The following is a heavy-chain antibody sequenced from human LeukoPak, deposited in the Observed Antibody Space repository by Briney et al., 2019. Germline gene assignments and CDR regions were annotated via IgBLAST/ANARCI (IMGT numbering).Heavy chain of an antibody. CDR2: IKSKTDGGTT. D-gene: IGHD3-10*01. CDR1: GFTFSNAW. J-gene: IGHJ2*01. CDR3: TTDTVRGLQRLGPANDSPWYFDL. Sequence: SPGGSLRLSCAASGFTFSNAWMSWVRQAPGKGLEWVGRIKSKTDGGTTDYAAPVKGRFTISRDDSKNTLYLQMNSLKTEDTAVYYCTTDTVRGLQRLGPANDSPWYFDLWGRGTLVTVSS. V-gene: IGHV3-15*01.